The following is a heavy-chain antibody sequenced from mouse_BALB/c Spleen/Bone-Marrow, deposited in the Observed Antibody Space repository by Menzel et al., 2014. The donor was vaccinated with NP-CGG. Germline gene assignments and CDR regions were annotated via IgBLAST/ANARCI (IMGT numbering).Heavy chain of an antibody. V-gene: IGHV5-6*01. D-gene: IGHD1-1*01. CDR3: AFITAIAY. CDR1: GFTFSSYG. Sequence: VQLQQSGGGLVQPGGSLKLSCAASGFTFSSYGMSWVRQTPDKRLEWVATVGGGDSYTYYPDFVKGRFTISRDIAKNTLYLHMSSLKSEDTAMYYCAFITAIAYWGQGTLVTVSA. J-gene: IGHJ3*01. CDR2: VGGGDSYT.